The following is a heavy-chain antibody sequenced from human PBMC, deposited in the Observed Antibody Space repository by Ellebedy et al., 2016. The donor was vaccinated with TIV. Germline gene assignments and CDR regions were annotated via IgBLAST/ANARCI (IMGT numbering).Heavy chain of an antibody. D-gene: IGHD5-12*01. CDR3: ARQYVASYWFDT. CDR1: GGSISSSSYY. J-gene: IGHJ5*02. CDR2: IYYSGST. V-gene: IGHV4-39*01. Sequence: SETLSLXXTVSGGSISSSSYYWGWIRQPPGKGLEWIGSIYYSGSTYYNPSLQSQITISVDTSKNHFSLKLTSVPAADTAVYYCARQYVASYWFDTWGQGTLVTVSS.